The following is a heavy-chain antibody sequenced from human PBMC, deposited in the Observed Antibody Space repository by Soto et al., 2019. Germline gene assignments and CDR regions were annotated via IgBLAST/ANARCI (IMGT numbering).Heavy chain of an antibody. V-gene: IGHV1-8*01. J-gene: IGHJ3*02. CDR1: GYTFTSYD. Sequence: ASVKVSCKASGYTFTSYDINWVRQATGQGLEWMGWMNPNSGNTGYAQKFQGRVTMTRNTSISTAYMELSSLRSEDTAVYYCARGNWAYYDILTGYYAFDIWGQGTMVTVS. CDR2: MNPNSGNT. CDR3: ARGNWAYYDILTGYYAFDI. D-gene: IGHD3-9*01.